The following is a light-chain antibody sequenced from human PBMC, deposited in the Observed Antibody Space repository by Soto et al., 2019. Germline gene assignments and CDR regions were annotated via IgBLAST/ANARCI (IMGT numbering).Light chain of an antibody. V-gene: IGKV3-20*01. CDR2: GTS. Sequence: EIRLTQSPCTLSLSPGDRATLSCRASQAFSTSYLAWFQQTPVEAPMLLIYGTSKRASDIPDRFSGSGSGTDFTLTISRLEPEDFAVYYCQHYGSTPRTFGQGTKVEIK. J-gene: IGKJ2*01. CDR3: QHYGSTPRT. CDR1: QAFSTSY.